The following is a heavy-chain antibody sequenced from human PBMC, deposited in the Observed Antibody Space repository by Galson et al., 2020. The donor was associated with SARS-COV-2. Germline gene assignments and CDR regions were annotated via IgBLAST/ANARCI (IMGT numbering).Heavy chain of an antibody. CDR2: TYYTGST. J-gene: IGHJ4*02. CDR1: GDTISNNLSY. Sequence: SETLSLTCTVSGDTISNNLSYWRWIRQPHGKGLEWIGNTYYTGSTYHNPSLKSRLTLSADASKSQFSLRLSSVTAADTAVYYCASLKGYYFDYCGPVTLVTVSA. CDR3: ASLKGYYFDY. V-gene: IGHV4-39*07.